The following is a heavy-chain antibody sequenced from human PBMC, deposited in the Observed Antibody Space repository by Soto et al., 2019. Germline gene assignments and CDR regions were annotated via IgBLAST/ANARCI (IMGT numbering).Heavy chain of an antibody. D-gene: IGHD6-13*01. CDR1: GGTFSSYA. CDR3: ARAYVLAAAGTYYYYGMDV. CDR2: IIPIFGTA. V-gene: IGHV1-69*01. Sequence: QVQLVQSGAEVKKPGSSVKVSCKASGGTFSSYAISWVRQAPGQGLEWMGGIIPIFGTANYAQKFQGRVTITADESTSTAYMELSSLRSEDTAVYYCARAYVLAAAGTYYYYGMDVWGQGTTVTVSS. J-gene: IGHJ6*02.